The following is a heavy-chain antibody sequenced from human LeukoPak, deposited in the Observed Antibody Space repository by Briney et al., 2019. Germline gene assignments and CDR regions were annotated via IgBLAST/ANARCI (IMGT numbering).Heavy chain of an antibody. D-gene: IGHD1-26*01. CDR2: ISWDGGST. Sequence: GGSLRLSCAASGFTFDDDTMHWVRQAPGKGLEWVSLISWDGGSTYYADSVKDRFPISRDNSKNSLYLQMNSLRTEDTALYYCAKNLATVNYYYYYGMDVWGQGTTVTVSS. CDR3: AKNLATVNYYYYYGMDV. V-gene: IGHV3-43*01. CDR1: GFTFDDDT. J-gene: IGHJ6*02.